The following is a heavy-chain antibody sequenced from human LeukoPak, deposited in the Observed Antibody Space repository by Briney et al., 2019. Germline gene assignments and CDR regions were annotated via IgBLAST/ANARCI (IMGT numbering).Heavy chain of an antibody. J-gene: IGHJ4*02. CDR2: ISYDGSNK. V-gene: IGHV3-30*18. CDR3: AKGSPLGARLKPSFDY. Sequence: PGGSLRLSCAASGFTFSSYGMHWVRQAPGKGLEWVAVISYDGSNKYYADSVKGRFTISRDNSKNTLYLQMNSLRAEDTAVYYCAKGSPLGARLKPSFDYWGQGTLVTVSS. D-gene: IGHD3-16*01. CDR1: GFTFSSYG.